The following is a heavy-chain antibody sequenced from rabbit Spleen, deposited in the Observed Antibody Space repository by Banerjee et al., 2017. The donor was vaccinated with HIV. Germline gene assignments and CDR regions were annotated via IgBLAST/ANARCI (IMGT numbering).Heavy chain of an antibody. Sequence: QEQLEESGGDLVKPGASLTLTCTASGFTLSSYWMCWVRQAPGKGLEWIGCIDTSSGGRTGYASWAKGRFTMSKTSSTTVTLQMTSLTAADTATYFCARSYNGGSYFALWGPGTLVTVS. V-gene: IGHV1S45*01. D-gene: IGHD8-1*01. J-gene: IGHJ4*01. CDR2: IDTSSGGRT. CDR1: GFTLSSYW. CDR3: ARSYNGGSYFAL.